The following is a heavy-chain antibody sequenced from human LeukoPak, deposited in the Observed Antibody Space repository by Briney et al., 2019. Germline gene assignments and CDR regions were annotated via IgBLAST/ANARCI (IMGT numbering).Heavy chain of an antibody. CDR3: ARKDYFDY. CDR2: ISSRSTYI. CDR1: RFTFSTYS. Sequence: GGSLRLSCAASRFTFSTYSMNWVRQAPGKGLEWVSSISSRSTYIYYADSVKGRFTISRDNAKNSLYLQMNSLRAEDTAVYYCARKDYFDYWGQGTLVTVSS. V-gene: IGHV3-21*06. J-gene: IGHJ4*02.